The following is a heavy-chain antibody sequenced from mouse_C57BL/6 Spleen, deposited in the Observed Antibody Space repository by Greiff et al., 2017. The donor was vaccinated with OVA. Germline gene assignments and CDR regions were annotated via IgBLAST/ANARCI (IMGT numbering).Heavy chain of an antibody. CDR1: GYTFTSYW. J-gene: IGHJ3*01. Sequence: QVQLQQPGAELVRPGTSVKLSCKASGYTFTSYWMHWVKQRTGQGLEWIGVIDPSDSYTNYNQKFKGKATLTVDTSSSTAYMQLSSLTSEDSAVYYCARGDGGNYWFAYWGQGTLVTVSA. D-gene: IGHD2-1*01. CDR3: ARGDGGNYWFAY. V-gene: IGHV1-59*01. CDR2: IDPSDSYT.